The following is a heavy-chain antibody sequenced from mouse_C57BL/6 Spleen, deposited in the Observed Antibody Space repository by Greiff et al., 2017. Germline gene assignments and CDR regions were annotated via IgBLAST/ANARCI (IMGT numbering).Heavy chain of an antibody. J-gene: IGHJ4*01. CDR1: GYTFTSYW. V-gene: IGHV1-52*01. CDR2: IDPSDSET. Sequence: VKLQQPGAELVRPGSSVKLSCKASGYTFTSYWMHWVKQRPIQGLEWIGNIDPSDSETHYNQKFKDKATLTVDKSSSTAYMQLSSLTSEDSAVYYCARNPGFYAMDYWGQGTSVTVSS. CDR3: ARNPGFYAMDY.